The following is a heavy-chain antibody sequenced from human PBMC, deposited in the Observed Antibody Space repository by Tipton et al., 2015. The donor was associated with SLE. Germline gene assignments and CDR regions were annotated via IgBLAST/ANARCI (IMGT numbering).Heavy chain of an antibody. V-gene: IGHV4-61*01. CDR1: GGSVSSGSYY. Sequence: TLSLTCTVSGGSVSSGSYYWSWFRQPPGKGLEWIGYIYYSGSTNYNPSLKSRVTISVDTSKNQFSLKLSSVTAADTAVYYCARVDLGYCSSTSCRGFDYWGQGTLVTVSS. D-gene: IGHD2-2*01. CDR2: IYYSGST. J-gene: IGHJ4*02. CDR3: ARVDLGYCSSTSCRGFDY.